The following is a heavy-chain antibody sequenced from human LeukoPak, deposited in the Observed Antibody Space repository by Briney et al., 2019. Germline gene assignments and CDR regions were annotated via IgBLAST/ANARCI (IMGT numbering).Heavy chain of an antibody. D-gene: IGHD2-15*01. CDR2: IITIFGTA. J-gene: IGHJ5*02. CDR1: GGTFSSYA. Sequence: GASVKVSCKASGGTFSSYAISWVRQAPGQGLEWMRGIITIFGTANYAQKFQGRVTITADESTSTDYMELSSLRSEDTAVYYWWLTATPEDWFDPWGQGTLVTVSS. V-gene: IGHV1-69*13. CDR3: WLTATPEDWFDP.